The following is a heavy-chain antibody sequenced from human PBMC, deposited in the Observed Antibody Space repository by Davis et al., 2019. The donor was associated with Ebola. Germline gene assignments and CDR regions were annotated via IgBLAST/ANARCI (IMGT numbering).Heavy chain of an antibody. CDR3: ARGTKNY. D-gene: IGHD2-8*01. CDR2: IKHDGSEK. J-gene: IGHJ4*02. V-gene: IGHV3-7*03. CDR1: GSTFSNYW. Sequence: GESLKISCAASGSTFSNYWISWVRQAPGKGLEWVANIKHDGSEKYYVDSLKGRFTIPRDNAKNSLYLQMNSLRAEDTAVYYCARGTKNYWGQGTLVTVSS.